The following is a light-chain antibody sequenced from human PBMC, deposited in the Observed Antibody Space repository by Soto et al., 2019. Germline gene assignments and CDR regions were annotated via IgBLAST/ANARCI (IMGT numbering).Light chain of an antibody. Sequence: DIQMTQSQSSLSASVGDRVTITCRASQSISRNLNWYQHKPGKAPKLLIYAASSLQNGVPSRFSGGGSGTEFTLSIRSLQPEDFGTYYCQQSYTTASITFGQGTRLEIK. CDR3: QQSYTTASIT. V-gene: IGKV1-39*01. CDR1: QSISRN. J-gene: IGKJ5*01. CDR2: AAS.